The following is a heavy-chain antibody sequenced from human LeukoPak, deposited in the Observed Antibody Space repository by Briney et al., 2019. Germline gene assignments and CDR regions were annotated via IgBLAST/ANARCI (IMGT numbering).Heavy chain of an antibody. J-gene: IGHJ4*02. CDR2: ISGSGGST. Sequence: PGGSLRLSCAASGFTFSSYAMTWVRQAPGKGLEWVSVISGSGGSTYYADSVKGRFTISRDNAKNSLYLQMNSLRAEDTAVYYCAVTTYDSSGYYSNWGQGTLVTVSS. D-gene: IGHD3-22*01. CDR3: AVTTYDSSGYYSN. V-gene: IGHV3-23*01. CDR1: GFTFSSYA.